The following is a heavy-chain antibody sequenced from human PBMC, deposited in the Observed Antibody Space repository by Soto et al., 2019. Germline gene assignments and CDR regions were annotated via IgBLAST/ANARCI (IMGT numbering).Heavy chain of an antibody. CDR3: ARDLARLERLLLGY. V-gene: IGHV1-18*01. CDR2: ISAYNGNT. D-gene: IGHD1-1*01. J-gene: IGHJ4*02. CDR1: GYTFTSYG. Sequence: GASVKVSCKTSGYTFTSYGISWVRQAPGQGLEWMGWISAYNGNTNYAQKLQGRVTMTTDTSTSTAYMELRSLRSDDTAVYYCARDLARLERLLLGYWGQGTLVTVSS.